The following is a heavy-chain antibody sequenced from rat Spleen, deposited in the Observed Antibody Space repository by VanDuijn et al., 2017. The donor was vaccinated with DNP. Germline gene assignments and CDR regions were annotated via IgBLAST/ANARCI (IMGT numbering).Heavy chain of an antibody. V-gene: IGHV2-27*01. CDR1: GFSLTGYH. CDR2: MQSDGFT. CDR3: TRYNSGYAMDA. Sequence: QVQLKESGPGLVQPSQTLSLTCTVSGFSLTGYHVDWVRQPPGKGLEWMGRMQSDGFTDYNSALNSRLSISRDTSKSQVFLKMNSLQTEDTAIYFCTRYNSGYAMDAWGQGTSVTVSS. J-gene: IGHJ4*01. D-gene: IGHD4-3*01.